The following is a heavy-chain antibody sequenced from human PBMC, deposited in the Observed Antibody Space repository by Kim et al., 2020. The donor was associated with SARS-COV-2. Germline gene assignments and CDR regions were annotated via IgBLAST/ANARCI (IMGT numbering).Heavy chain of an antibody. D-gene: IGHD6-6*01. J-gene: IGHJ5*02. V-gene: IGHV4-59*09. CDR3: ARGYSSSSGWFDP. Sequence: YHPSLKSRVTISVDTSKNQFSLKLSSVTAADTAVYYCARGYSSSSGWFDPWGQGTLVTVSS.